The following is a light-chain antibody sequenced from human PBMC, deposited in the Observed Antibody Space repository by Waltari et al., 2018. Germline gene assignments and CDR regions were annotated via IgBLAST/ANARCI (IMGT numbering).Light chain of an antibody. CDR2: DAT. J-gene: IGLJ2*01. Sequence: QSALTQPASVSGSPGPSLTISCTGTSSAVVTYKFVSWYHQHPGKVPKLIIYDATDRPSGVSSRFSGSKSGNTASLTISGLQAEDEGDYYCNSYTTSGTVVFGGGTKLTVL. CDR1: SSAVVTYKF. V-gene: IGLV2-14*03. CDR3: NSYTTSGTVV.